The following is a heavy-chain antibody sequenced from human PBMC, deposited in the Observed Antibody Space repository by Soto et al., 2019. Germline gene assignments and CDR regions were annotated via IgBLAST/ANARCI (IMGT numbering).Heavy chain of an antibody. D-gene: IGHD6-6*01. CDR1: GFTFSSYG. CDR2: ISYDGSNK. CDR3: AKDVEALARVGGMDV. Sequence: HPGGSLRLSCAASGFTFSSYGMHWVRQAPGKGLEWVAVISYDGSNKYYADSVKGRFTISRDNSKNTLYLQMNSLRAEDTAVYYCAKDVEALARVGGMDVWGQGTTVTVSS. V-gene: IGHV3-30*18. J-gene: IGHJ6*02.